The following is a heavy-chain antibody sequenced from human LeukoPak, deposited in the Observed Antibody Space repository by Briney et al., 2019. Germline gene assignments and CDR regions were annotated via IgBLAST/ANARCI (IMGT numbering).Heavy chain of an antibody. CDR1: GGSISSSSYY. CDR3: ARHAVFYLYYHDSPGWFDP. J-gene: IGHJ5*02. D-gene: IGHD3-22*01. V-gene: IGHV4-39*01. Sequence: SETLSLTCTVSGGSISSSSYYWGWIRQPPGKGLEWIGSIYYSGSTYYNPSLKSRVTISVDTSKNQFSLKLSSVTAADTAVYYCARHAVFYLYYHDSPGWFDPWGQGTLVTVSS. CDR2: IYYSGST.